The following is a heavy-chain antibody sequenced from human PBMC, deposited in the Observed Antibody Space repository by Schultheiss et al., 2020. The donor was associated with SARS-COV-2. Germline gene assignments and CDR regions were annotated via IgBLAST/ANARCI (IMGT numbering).Heavy chain of an antibody. CDR3: ARGSFRGYDYYYYYGMDV. D-gene: IGHD5-12*01. V-gene: IGHV4-61*02. CDR2: IYTSGST. J-gene: IGHJ6*02. CDR1: GGSISSDTYY. Sequence: SETLSLTCSVSGGSISSDTYYWSWIRQPAGKGLEWIGRIYTSGSTNYNPSLKSRVTISLDTSKNQFSLKLSSVTAADTAVYYCARGSFRGYDYYYYYGMDVWGQGTTVTVSS.